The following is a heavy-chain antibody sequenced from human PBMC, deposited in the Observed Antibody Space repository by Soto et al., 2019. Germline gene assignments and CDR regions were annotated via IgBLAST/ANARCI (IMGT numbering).Heavy chain of an antibody. CDR3: ARGGYSNSWRFDY. CDR1: GDTFTNYA. Sequence: QLRLVQSEAEVRKPGSSVKVSCKAPGDTFTNYAISWLRLVPGQGLEWMGGMRPFVEAADLAQKFRGRLIISADASTSTGYMELSNLRSEDTAIYYCARGGYSNSWRFDYWGQGALITVS. D-gene: IGHD6-13*01. CDR2: MRPFVEAA. V-gene: IGHV1-69*01. J-gene: IGHJ4*02.